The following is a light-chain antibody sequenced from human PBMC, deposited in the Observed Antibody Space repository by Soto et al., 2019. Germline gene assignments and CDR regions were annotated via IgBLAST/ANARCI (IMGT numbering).Light chain of an antibody. CDR3: QVWDSGTDHVV. CDR2: LNSDGSH. CDR1: SGHSSYA. V-gene: IGLV4-69*01. J-gene: IGLJ2*01. Sequence: QLVLTQSPSASASLGASVKLTCTLSSGHSSYAIAWHQQQPEKGPRYLMKLNSDGSHSKGDGIPDRFSGSSSGAERYLTISSLQSEDEADYYCQVWDSGTDHVVFGGGTKLTVL.